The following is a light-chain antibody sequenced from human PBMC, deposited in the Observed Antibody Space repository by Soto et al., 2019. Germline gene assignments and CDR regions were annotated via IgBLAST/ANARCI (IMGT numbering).Light chain of an antibody. V-gene: IGKV3-20*01. CDR1: QRVNSDY. CDR2: IAS. CDR3: QQYGTSPWT. Sequence: PGESATLSCRATQRVNSDYLAWYQQKPGQAPRLLIYIASRRATGIPDRFSGSGSATDFTLTISRLEPDDFAVYYCQQYGTSPWTFGQGTKVEIK. J-gene: IGKJ1*01.